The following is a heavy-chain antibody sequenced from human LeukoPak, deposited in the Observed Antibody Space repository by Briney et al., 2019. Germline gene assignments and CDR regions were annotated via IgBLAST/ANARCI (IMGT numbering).Heavy chain of an antibody. J-gene: IGHJ4*02. V-gene: IGHV3-11*04. CDR3: AGKDFSSGSFSY. CDR2: IGPSGSPL. Sequence: CIGPSGSPLDYADSVRGRFTISRDNAKNSLYLDMNSLRAEDTAVYYCAGKDFSSGSFSYWGPGPLVTVPS. D-gene: IGHD3-22*01.